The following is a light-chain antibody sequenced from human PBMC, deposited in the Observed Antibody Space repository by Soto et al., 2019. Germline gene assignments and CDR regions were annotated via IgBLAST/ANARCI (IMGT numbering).Light chain of an antibody. CDR1: QYIGTS. CDR2: AAS. V-gene: IGKV1-39*01. J-gene: IGKJ1*01. Sequence: DIQMTQSPSSLSASVGDRVTITCRANQYIGTSLNWYQHKPGKAPKLLIFAASTLHSGVPSRFSGSGSGTDFSLTINTLQPEDFATYCCQQSYSPPQTFGQGTKVEIK. CDR3: QQSYSPPQT.